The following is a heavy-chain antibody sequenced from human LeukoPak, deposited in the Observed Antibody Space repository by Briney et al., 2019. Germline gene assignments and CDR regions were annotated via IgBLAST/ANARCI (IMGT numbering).Heavy chain of an antibody. D-gene: IGHD2-2*01. Sequence: GGSLRLSCAASGFTFSSNSMNWVRQAPGKGLEWVSAISTTSDYKHYADSVKGRFTISRDNAKNSLYLQMNSLRVEDTAVYYCARARDCSSTSCYGVGDFWGQGTLVTVSS. CDR2: ISTTSDYK. CDR1: GFTFSSNS. CDR3: ARARDCSSTSCYGVGDF. V-gene: IGHV3-21*01. J-gene: IGHJ4*02.